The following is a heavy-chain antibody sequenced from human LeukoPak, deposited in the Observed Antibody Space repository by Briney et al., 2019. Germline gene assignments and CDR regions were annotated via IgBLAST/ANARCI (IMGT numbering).Heavy chain of an antibody. CDR3: ARDAQRGFDYSNSLKY. Sequence: GGSLRLSCAASGFIFSHHGMHWVRQAPGKGLEWVAVIWSDATNRFYADSVKGRFTISGDNSQNTVFLQMNSLRVKDTAIYYCARDAQRGFDYSNSLKYWGHGTLVTVSS. D-gene: IGHD4-11*01. CDR1: GFIFSHHG. V-gene: IGHV3-33*01. CDR2: IWSDATNR. J-gene: IGHJ4*01.